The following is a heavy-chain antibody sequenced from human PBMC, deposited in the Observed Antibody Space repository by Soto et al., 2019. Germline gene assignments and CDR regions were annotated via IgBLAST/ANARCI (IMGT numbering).Heavy chain of an antibody. CDR2: INHSGST. CDR3: ARGDTIPYYFDY. V-gene: IGHV4-34*01. D-gene: IGHD3-10*01. Sequence: QVQLQQWGAGLLKPSETLSLTCAVYGGSFSGYYWSWIRQPPGKGLEWIGEINHSGSTNYNPSLMSRVTISVDTSKNQFSLKLSSVTAADTAVYYCARGDTIPYYFDYWGQGTLVTVSS. J-gene: IGHJ4*02. CDR1: GGSFSGYY.